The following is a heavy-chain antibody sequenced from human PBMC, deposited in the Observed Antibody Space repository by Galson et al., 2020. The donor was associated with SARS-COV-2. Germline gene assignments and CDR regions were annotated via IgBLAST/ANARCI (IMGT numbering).Heavy chain of an antibody. J-gene: IGHJ4*02. Sequence: ASVTVSCKATGYTFTTYGISWVRQAPGQGLEWMGWISTYSGDTNSAKKFQGGVTMTRDTPTNTVYMELSSLRSDDTAVYYCARDSYTLYYYDTSCYSFDYWGQGTLVTVSS. D-gene: IGHD3-22*01. CDR1: GYTFTTYG. CDR2: ISTYSGDT. CDR3: ARDSYTLYYYDTSCYSFDY. V-gene: IGHV1-18*01.